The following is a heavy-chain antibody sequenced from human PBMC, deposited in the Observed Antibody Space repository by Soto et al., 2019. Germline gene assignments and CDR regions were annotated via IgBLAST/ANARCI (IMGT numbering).Heavy chain of an antibody. D-gene: IGHD3-10*01. J-gene: IGHJ4*02. CDR2: INPILSMS. Sequence: QVQLVQSGAEVKKPGSSVRVSCKASGDTFTFYSINWVRQAPGLGLEWMGRINPILSMSNYAQRFQGRVTMTPEXXTSTAYMELSSLRSEDTAMYYCASSYGSGYRAFDYWGQGALVTVSS. CDR3: ASSYGSGYRAFDY. V-gene: IGHV1-69*02. CDR1: GDTFTFYS.